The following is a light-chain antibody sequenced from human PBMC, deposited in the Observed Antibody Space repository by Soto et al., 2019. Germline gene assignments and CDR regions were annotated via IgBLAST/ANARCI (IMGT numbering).Light chain of an antibody. Sequence: EIVLTQSPGTLSLSPGERATLSCRASQSVSSSYLVWYQQKPGQAPRLLIYDASSRATGIPDRFSGSGSGTDFTLTISRLEPEDFAVYYCQQYGRSGYTFGQGTKLEIK. CDR1: QSVSSSY. CDR2: DAS. V-gene: IGKV3-20*01. J-gene: IGKJ2*01. CDR3: QQYGRSGYT.